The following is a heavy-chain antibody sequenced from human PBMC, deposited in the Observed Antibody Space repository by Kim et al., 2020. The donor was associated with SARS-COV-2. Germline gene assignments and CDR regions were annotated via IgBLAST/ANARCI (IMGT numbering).Heavy chain of an antibody. V-gene: IGHV3-23*01. J-gene: IGHJ4*02. CDR3: AKGTAMVRGVTFDY. D-gene: IGHD3-10*01. Sequence: ADTVKGRFTIHRDTSKNTLYLQMNSLRAEDTAVYYCAKGTAMVRGVTFDYWGQGTLVTVSS.